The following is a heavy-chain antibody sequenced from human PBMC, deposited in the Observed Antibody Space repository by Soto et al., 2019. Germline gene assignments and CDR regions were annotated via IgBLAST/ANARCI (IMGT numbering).Heavy chain of an antibody. CDR2: IIPIFGTA. Sequence: GASVKVSCKASGGTFSSYAISWVRQAPGQGLEWMGGIIPIFGTANYAQKFQGRVTITADESTSTAYMELSSLRSEDTAVYYCARGPPNGSSWYITYLQHWGQGTLVTVSS. V-gene: IGHV1-69*13. CDR1: GGTFSSYA. CDR3: ARGPPNGSSWYITYLQH. J-gene: IGHJ1*01. D-gene: IGHD6-13*01.